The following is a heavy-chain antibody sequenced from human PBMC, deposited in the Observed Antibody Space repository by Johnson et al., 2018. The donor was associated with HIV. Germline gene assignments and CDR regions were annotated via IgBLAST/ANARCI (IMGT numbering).Heavy chain of an antibody. CDR2: ISSSCSTI. CDR3: AKGKSSGRGAFDI. CDR1: GFTFSSYA. D-gene: IGHD6-19*01. J-gene: IGHJ3*02. Sequence: VQLVESGGGLVQPGGSLRLSCAASGFTFSSYAMSWVRQAPGKGLEWVSYISSSCSTIYYADSVKGRFTISRDNAKNSLYLQMNSLRAEDTAVFYCAKGKSSGRGAFDIWGQGTKVIVSS. V-gene: IGHV3-48*04.